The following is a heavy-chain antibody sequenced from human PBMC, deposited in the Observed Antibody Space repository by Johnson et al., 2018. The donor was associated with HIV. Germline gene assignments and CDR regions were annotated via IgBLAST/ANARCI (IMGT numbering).Heavy chain of an antibody. J-gene: IGHJ3*02. D-gene: IGHD2-8*02. CDR2: ISWNSGSI. CDR3: AKEICSGDLCSEDCFDI. CDR1: GFTFDDYA. Sequence: EVQLVESGGGLVQPGRSLRLSCAASGFTFDDYAMHWVRQAPWKGLECVSGISWNSGSIGYADSVKGRFTISRDNAKNTLYLRMNSLRTEDTAVYCCAKEICSGDLCSEDCFDIWGHGTMVTLSS. V-gene: IGHV3-9*01.